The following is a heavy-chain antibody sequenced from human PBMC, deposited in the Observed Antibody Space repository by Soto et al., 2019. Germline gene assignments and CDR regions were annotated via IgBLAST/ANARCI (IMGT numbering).Heavy chain of an antibody. CDR3: PRDRGVVTSPYFEY. J-gene: IGHJ4*02. Sequence: QVQLEESGGGLVKPGGSLRLSCAASGFTFSAVYMSWIRQAPNKGLEYISYISSSGTSANYADSVKGRFTISRNNAQTSLYLRLNSLRAVDTAVYYRPRDRGVVTSPYFEYWGQGALVTVSS. CDR1: GFTFSAVY. D-gene: IGHD3-10*01. V-gene: IGHV3-11*05. CDR2: ISSSGTSA.